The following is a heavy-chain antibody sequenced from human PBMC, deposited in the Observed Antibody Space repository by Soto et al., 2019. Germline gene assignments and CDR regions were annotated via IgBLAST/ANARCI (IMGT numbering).Heavy chain of an antibody. J-gene: IGHJ4*01. V-gene: IGHV5-51*01. Sequence: PGESLKISCKGSGYSFTSYWIGWVRQMPGKGLEWMGILYPGDSDTRYSLSFQGRITISVDKSISAAYLQWSSLKASDTAMYYCARLFTGGTYWRYFDYGGHGTLVTVS. CDR1: GYSFTSYW. D-gene: IGHD1-26*01. CDR2: LYPGDSDT. CDR3: ARLFTGGTYWRYFDY.